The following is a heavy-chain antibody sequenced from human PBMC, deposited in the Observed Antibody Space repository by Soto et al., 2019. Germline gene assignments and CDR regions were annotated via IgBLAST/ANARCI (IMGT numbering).Heavy chain of an antibody. CDR3: AREKELIAAEDLDY. D-gene: IGHD6-13*01. CDR1: CGSISSCDYY. Sequence: SETLSLTCTVSCGSISSCDYYWSWIRQPPGKGLEWIGYIYYSGSTYYNPSLKSRVTISVDTSKNQFSLKLSSVTAADTAVYYCAREKELIAAEDLDYWGQGTLVTVSS. J-gene: IGHJ4*02. CDR2: IYYSGST. V-gene: IGHV4-30-4*01.